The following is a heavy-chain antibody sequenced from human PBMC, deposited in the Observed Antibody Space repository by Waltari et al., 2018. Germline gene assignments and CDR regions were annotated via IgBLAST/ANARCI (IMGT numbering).Heavy chain of an antibody. Sequence: QVQLLESGPGLVKPSETLSLSCPVYGSSTGNIHFWGWVRQSPGKGLEWIGSVYHRGATYYNPSLRSRVTMSADTSKNQFSLRLSSVTAADTAVYYCARRERRHVTANYFDYWGPGTLVTVSS. CDR2: VYHRGAT. CDR1: GSSTGNIHF. J-gene: IGHJ4*02. D-gene: IGHD6-25*01. V-gene: IGHV4-38-2*01. CDR3: ARRERRHVTANYFDY.